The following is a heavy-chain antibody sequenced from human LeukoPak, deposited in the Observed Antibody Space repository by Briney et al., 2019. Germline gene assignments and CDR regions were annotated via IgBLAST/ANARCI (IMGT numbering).Heavy chain of an antibody. J-gene: IGHJ5*02. CDR1: GFTFSSYS. V-gene: IGHV3-21*01. Sequence: GGSLRLSCAASGFTFSSYSMNWVRQAPGKGLEWVSSISSSSSYIYYADSVKGRFTISRDNAKNSLYPQMNSLRAEDTAVYYCARDLDSSSWYGEGNWFDPWGQGTLVTVSS. CDR3: ARDLDSSSWYGEGNWFDP. D-gene: IGHD6-13*01. CDR2: ISSSSSYI.